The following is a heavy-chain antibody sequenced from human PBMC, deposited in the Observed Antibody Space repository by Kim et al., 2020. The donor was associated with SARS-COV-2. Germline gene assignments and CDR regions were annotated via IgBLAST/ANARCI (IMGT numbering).Heavy chain of an antibody. CDR3: AKQLLTTVTPIFDY. J-gene: IGHJ4*02. V-gene: IGHV3-23*01. D-gene: IGHD4-17*01. Sequence: DSGKGRFTIARDKSKNTLYLQVNSLRAEDTAVYYCAKQLLTTVTPIFDYWGQGSLVTVSS.